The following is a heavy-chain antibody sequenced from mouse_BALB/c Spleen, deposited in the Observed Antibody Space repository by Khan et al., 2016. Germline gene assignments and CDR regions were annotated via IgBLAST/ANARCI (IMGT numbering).Heavy chain of an antibody. CDR3: ARDKTNCAMEN. Sequence: EVQLQESGPGLMKPSQSLLLTCTVTGYSITSDYAWNWIRQFPGNKLEWMGYIIYSGSPTYTPSLKSRISITLDTSKNQFFLQLNSVTIEDTSTLCCARDKTNCAMENWGQGTSDTGSS. V-gene: IGHV3-2*02. J-gene: IGHJ4*01. CDR1: GYSITSDYA. CDR2: IIYSGSP.